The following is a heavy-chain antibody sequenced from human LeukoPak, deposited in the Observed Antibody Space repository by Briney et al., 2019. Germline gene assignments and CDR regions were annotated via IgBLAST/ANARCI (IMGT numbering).Heavy chain of an antibody. D-gene: IGHD6-13*01. CDR2: IIPILGIA. J-gene: IGHJ3*02. CDR1: GGTFSSYA. V-gene: IGHV1-69*04. Sequence: SVKVSCKASGGTFSSYAISWVRQAPGQGLEWMGRIIPILGIANYAQKFQGRVTITADKSTSTAYMELSSLRSEDTAVYYCARDSSSWSGAFDIWGQGTMVTVSS. CDR3: ARDSSSWSGAFDI.